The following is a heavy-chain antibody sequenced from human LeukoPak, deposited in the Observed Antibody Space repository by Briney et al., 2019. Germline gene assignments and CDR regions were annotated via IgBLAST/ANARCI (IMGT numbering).Heavy chain of an antibody. Sequence: GASVKVSCKVSGYTLTELSMHWVRQAPGKGLEWMGGCDPEDGETIYAQKFQGRVTMTEDTSTDTAYMELSGLRSEDTAVYYCATGFSSSGPHWGQGTLVTVSS. CDR1: GYTLTELS. V-gene: IGHV1-24*01. J-gene: IGHJ4*02. CDR3: ATGFSSSGPH. CDR2: CDPEDGET. D-gene: IGHD6-6*01.